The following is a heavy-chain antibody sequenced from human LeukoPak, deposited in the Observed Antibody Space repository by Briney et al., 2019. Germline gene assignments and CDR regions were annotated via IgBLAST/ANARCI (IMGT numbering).Heavy chain of an antibody. D-gene: IGHD3-22*01. V-gene: IGHV3-30*18. CDR3: AKGPDSWYYYDSTKYFDY. Sequence: QSGGSLRLSCAASGFTFSTYWMSWVRQAPGKGLEWVAVISYDGSNKYYADSVKGRFTISRDNSKNTLYLQMNSLRAEDTAVYYCAKGPDSWYYYDSTKYFDYWGQGTLVTVSS. J-gene: IGHJ4*02. CDR1: GFTFSTYW. CDR2: ISYDGSNK.